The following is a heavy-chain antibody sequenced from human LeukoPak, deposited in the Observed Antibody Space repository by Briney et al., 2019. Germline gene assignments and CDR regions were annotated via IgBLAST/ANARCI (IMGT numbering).Heavy chain of an antibody. CDR3: AKDRRGVITSVYFDY. V-gene: IGHV3-9*01. CDR2: ISWNSGSI. D-gene: IGHD3-10*01. Sequence: GGSLRLSCAASGFTFDDYAMHWVRQAPGKGLEWVSGISWNSGSIGYADSVKGRFTISRDNAKNSLYLQMNSLRAEDTALYYCAKDRRGVITSVYFDYWGQGTLVTVSS. J-gene: IGHJ4*02. CDR1: GFTFDDYA.